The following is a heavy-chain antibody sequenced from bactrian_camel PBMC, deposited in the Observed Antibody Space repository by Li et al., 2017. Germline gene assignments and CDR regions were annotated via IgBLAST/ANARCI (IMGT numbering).Heavy chain of an antibody. Sequence: VQLVESGGGSVQAGGSLRLSCVSSRYLANTNCMAWFRQAPGKDREGVAAITTAGDTSYADSVKGRFTISQDRGKKILYLQMNSLRTEDTGTYYCAKSLASALNGTGRSPGTQVTVS. CDR2: ITTAGDT. J-gene: IGHJ4*01. D-gene: IGHD6*01. CDR1: RYLANTNC. V-gene: IGHV3S53*01.